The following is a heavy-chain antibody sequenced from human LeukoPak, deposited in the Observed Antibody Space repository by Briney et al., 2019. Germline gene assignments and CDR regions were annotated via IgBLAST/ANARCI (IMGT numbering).Heavy chain of an antibody. CDR3: AKGPTMVRGAFDY. V-gene: IGHV3-30*02. CDR1: GFTFSSYG. J-gene: IGHJ4*02. D-gene: IGHD3-10*01. Sequence: GGSLRLSCAASGFTFSSYGMHWVRQAPGKGLEWVAFIRYDGSNKYYADSVKGRFTISRDNSKNTLYPQMNSLRAEDTAVYYCAKGPTMVRGAFDYWGQGTLVTVSS. CDR2: IRYDGSNK.